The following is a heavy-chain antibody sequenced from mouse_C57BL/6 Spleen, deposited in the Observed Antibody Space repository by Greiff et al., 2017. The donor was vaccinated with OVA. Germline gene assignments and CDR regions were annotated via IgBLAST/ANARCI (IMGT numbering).Heavy chain of an antibody. CDR3: ARGDYPAWFAY. J-gene: IGHJ3*01. Sequence: EVMLVESGPGLAKPSQTLSLTCSVTGYSITSAYWNWIRKFPGNKLEYMGYISYSGSTYYNPSLKSRISITRDTSKNQYYLQLNSVTTEDTATYYCARGDYPAWFAYWGQGTLVTVSA. CDR2: ISYSGST. V-gene: IGHV3-8*01. D-gene: IGHD2-4*01. CDR1: GYSITSAY.